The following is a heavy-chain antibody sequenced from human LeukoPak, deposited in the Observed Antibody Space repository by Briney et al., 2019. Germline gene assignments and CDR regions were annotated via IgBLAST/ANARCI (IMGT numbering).Heavy chain of an antibody. CDR3: ARGGLVGATGPIDY. J-gene: IGHJ4*02. CDR1: GFTVSSNY. Sequence: GGSLRLSCAASGFTVSSNYMSWVRQAPGKGLEWVAVISYDGSNKYYADSVKGRFTISRDNSKNTLYLQMNSLRAEDTAVYYCARGGLVGATGPIDYWGQGTLVTVSS. CDR2: ISYDGSNK. V-gene: IGHV3-30-3*01. D-gene: IGHD1-26*01.